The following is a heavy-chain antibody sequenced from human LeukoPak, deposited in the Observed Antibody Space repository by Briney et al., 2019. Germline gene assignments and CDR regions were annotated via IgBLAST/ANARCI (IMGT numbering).Heavy chain of an antibody. Sequence: PGGSLRLSCAASGISFSNYGIHWVRQAPGKGLEWVASIRHDGSNKYSADSVKGRFTISRDNSKNTQYLQMNSLKPEDTAICYCAKDKELGPDYFQEWGQGTLVSVSS. D-gene: IGHD1-7*01. V-gene: IGHV3-30*02. CDR2: IRHDGSNK. CDR1: GISFSNYG. CDR3: AKDKELGPDYFQE. J-gene: IGHJ1*01.